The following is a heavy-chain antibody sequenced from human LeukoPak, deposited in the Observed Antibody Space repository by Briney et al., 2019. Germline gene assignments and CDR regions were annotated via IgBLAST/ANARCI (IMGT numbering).Heavy chain of an antibody. V-gene: IGHV4-39*07. D-gene: IGHD2-15*01. CDR2: IYYSGST. Sequence: SETLSLTCTVSGGSISSGTYYWGWIRQPPGKGLEWIGSIYYSGSTNYNPSLKSRVTISVDKSKNQFSLKLSSVTAADTAVYYCARVLRYCSGGNCYSGGLGYMDVWGKGTTVTISS. CDR3: ARVLRYCSGGNCYSGGLGYMDV. CDR1: GGSISSGTYY. J-gene: IGHJ6*03.